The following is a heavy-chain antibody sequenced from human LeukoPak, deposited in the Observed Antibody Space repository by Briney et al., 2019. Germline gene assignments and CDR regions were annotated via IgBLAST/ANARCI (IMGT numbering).Heavy chain of an antibody. CDR1: GYTFSDYY. CDR3: ARDLLQYFDWLTMAGY. J-gene: IGHJ4*02. Sequence: ASVKVSCKASGYTFSDYYMHWVRQAPGQGLEWMGWINPNSGVTNYAQKFQGRVTMTTDTSTTTAYVELRSLRSDDTAVYYCARDLLQYFDWLTMAGYWGQGTLVSVSS. CDR2: INPNSGVT. D-gene: IGHD3-9*01. V-gene: IGHV1-2*02.